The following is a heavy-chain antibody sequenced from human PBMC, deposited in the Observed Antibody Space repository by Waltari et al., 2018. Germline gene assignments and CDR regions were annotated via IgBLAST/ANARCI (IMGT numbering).Heavy chain of an antibody. CDR1: GGLISSHY. D-gene: IGHD6-13*01. CDR3: AGAAAQQLTDY. Sequence: QVQLQESGPGLVKPSETLSLTCTVSGGLISSHYWSWIRQPPGKGLEGIGYNYYSRSTNYKTSHERRVTTSVDTSKNQYSVKLSSVTAADTAVYYGAGAAAQQLTDYWGQGTLVTVSS. J-gene: IGHJ4*02. CDR2: NYYSRST. V-gene: IGHV4-59*11.